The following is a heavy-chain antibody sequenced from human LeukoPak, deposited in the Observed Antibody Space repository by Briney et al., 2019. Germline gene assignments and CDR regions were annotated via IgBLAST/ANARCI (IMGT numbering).Heavy chain of an antibody. CDR2: ISSSGSTI. J-gene: IGHJ4*02. D-gene: IGHD3-22*01. V-gene: IGHV3-11*01. CDR3: AREVRAHDSSGYYLDY. CDR1: GFTFRDYY. Sequence: GRTLRLSCAASGFTFRDYYVSWIRQAPGTGLEGGSDISSSGSTIYYTDSVKGRFTISRDNAKNSLYLKMNSLRAEDTAVYYCAREVRAHDSSGYYLDYWGQGTLVTVSS.